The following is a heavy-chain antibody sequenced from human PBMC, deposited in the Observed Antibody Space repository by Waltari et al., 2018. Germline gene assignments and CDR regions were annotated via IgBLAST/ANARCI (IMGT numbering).Heavy chain of an antibody. Sequence: EVQLVQSGAEVKKPGESLKISCRASGYTFTNYWIGWVRQMPGKGLEWMGVIYPGDFDTRYSPSFQGQVTISADKSINTAYLQWSSLKASDTAMYYCARQSGATRGWDYWGQGTLVTVSS. J-gene: IGHJ4*02. CDR1: GYTFTNYW. V-gene: IGHV5-51*01. CDR2: IYPGDFDT. CDR3: ARQSGATRGWDY. D-gene: IGHD1-26*01.